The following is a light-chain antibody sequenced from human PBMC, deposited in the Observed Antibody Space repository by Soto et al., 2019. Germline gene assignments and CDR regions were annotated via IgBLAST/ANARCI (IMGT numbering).Light chain of an antibody. V-gene: IGLV1-44*01. CDR1: SSNIGTYS. CDR2: SYN. Sequence: SVLTQPPSASGTPGQRVTISCSGSSSNIGTYSVSWYQQFPGTAPRLLIYSYNQRPSGVPDRFSASKSGASASLAISGLQSEDEADFYCAAWDDSLNGCVFGTGTKVTVL. J-gene: IGLJ1*01. CDR3: AAWDDSLNGCV.